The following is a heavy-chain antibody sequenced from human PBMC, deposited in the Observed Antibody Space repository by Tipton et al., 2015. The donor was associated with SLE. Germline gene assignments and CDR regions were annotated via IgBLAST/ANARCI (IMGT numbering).Heavy chain of an antibody. Sequence: TLSLTCTVSRGSISSGSYYWSWVRQHPGKGLEWIGYIYKNGSPYYNPSLKSRLTFSLDTSENQFSLRLTSVTAADTAVYYCARVRDFFDTSAAYSGWFDPWGQGTLVTVSS. CDR2: IYKNGSP. CDR1: RGSISSGSYY. V-gene: IGHV4-31*03. J-gene: IGHJ5*02. D-gene: IGHD3-22*01. CDR3: ARVRDFFDTSAAYSGWFDP.